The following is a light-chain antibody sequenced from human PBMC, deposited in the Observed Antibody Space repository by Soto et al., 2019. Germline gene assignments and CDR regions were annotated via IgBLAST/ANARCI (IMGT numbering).Light chain of an antibody. Sequence: SVLTQPPPVSGAPGQRVTISCTGSSSNIGAGYDVHWYQQLPGTAPKLLIYGNSNRPSGVPDRFSGSKSGTSASLAITGLQAEDEADYYCQSYDSSLSGSVVFGGGTKLTVL. CDR2: GNS. CDR1: SSNIGAGYD. V-gene: IGLV1-40*01. CDR3: QSYDSSLSGSVV. J-gene: IGLJ2*01.